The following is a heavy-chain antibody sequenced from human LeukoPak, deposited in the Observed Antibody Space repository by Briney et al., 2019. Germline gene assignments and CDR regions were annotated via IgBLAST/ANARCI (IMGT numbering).Heavy chain of an antibody. V-gene: IGHV4-59*12. CDR2: IYYTGNT. J-gene: IGHJ6*02. CDR1: GGSISAYY. D-gene: IGHD3-10*01. CDR3: ARTRRHYYGSGSNLTPWPADMDV. Sequence: SETLSLTCTVSGGSISAYYWTWMRQTPGKVLEWIGCIYYTGNTKYNSSLNSRVVISLDTSKNQVSLDLRSVTAADTAVYYCARTRRHYYGSGSNLTPWPADMDVWGQGTTVTVSS.